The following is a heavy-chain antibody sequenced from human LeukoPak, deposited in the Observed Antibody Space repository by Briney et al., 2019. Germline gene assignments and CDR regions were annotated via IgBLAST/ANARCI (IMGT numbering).Heavy chain of an antibody. Sequence: ASVKVSCKASGYTFTSYYMHWVRQAPGQGLEWMGIINPSGGSTSYAQKFQGRVTMTRGTSTSTVYMELSSLRSEDTAVYYCARAPKIRSTYYDFLSGIDYWGQGTLVTVSS. D-gene: IGHD3-3*01. V-gene: IGHV1-46*03. CDR2: INPSGGST. J-gene: IGHJ4*02. CDR1: GYTFTSYY. CDR3: ARAPKIRSTYYDFLSGIDY.